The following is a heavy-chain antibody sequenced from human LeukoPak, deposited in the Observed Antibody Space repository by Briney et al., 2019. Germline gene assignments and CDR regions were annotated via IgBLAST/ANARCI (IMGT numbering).Heavy chain of an antibody. J-gene: IGHJ4*02. CDR2: IIPIFGTA. D-gene: IGHD2-2*01. V-gene: IGHV1-69*13. Sequence: SVKVSSKASGGTFSSYAISWVRQAPGQGLEWMGGIIPIFGTANYAQKFQGRVTITADESTSTAYMELSSLRSEDTAVYYCASGSTSWWSYFDYWGQGTLVTVSS. CDR1: GGTFSSYA. CDR3: ASGSTSWWSYFDY.